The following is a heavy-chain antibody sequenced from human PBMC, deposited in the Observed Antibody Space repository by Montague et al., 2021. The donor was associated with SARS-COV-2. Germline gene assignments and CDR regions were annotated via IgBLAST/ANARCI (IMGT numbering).Heavy chain of an antibody. CDR2: IYNSGTT. Sequence: SETLSLTCTVSGDSTSCPNCYWGWIRQAPGKGLDWIGTIYNSGTTYYNPSLKSRLTISIDTSKNKFSLKLTPVTAADTAVYYCARHRNYGDHSLDNWFHPWGRGTLVTVSS. V-gene: IGHV4-39*01. J-gene: IGHJ5*02. CDR3: ARHRNYGDHSLDNWFHP. D-gene: IGHD4-17*01. CDR1: GDSTSCPNCY.